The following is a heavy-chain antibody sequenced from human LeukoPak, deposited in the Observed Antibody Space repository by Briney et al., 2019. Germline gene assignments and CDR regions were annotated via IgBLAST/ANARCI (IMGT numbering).Heavy chain of an antibody. CDR1: GYTFTDYY. J-gene: IGHJ4*02. CDR2: INPNSGGT. D-gene: IGHD5-18*01. CDR3: ARIPKYTHGHDY. Sequence: GASVKVSCRASGYTFTDYYMHWVRQAPGQGLEWMGWINPNSGGTNYAQKFQGRVTMTRDTSISTAYMELSRLRSDDTAVYYCARIPKYTHGHDYWGQGTLVTVSS. V-gene: IGHV1-2*02.